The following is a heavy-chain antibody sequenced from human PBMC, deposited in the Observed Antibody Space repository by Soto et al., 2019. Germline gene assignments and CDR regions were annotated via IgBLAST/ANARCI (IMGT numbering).Heavy chain of an antibody. CDR1: GGSVSSGVFS. J-gene: IGHJ6*02. V-gene: IGHV4-30-2*01. CDR3: ARGHYYYAMGV. CDR2: ISHGGSP. Sequence: SETLSLTCAVSGGSVSSGVFSWNWIRQPPGQGLEWIGYISHGGSPHYTPSLRIRVSISVDRSTNVISLNLTSMTPEDTAVYFCARGHYYYAMGVWGQGTTVTVSS.